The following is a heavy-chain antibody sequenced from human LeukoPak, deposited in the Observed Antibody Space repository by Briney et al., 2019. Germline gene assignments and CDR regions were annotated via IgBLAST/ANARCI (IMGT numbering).Heavy chain of an antibody. CDR3: TTSRHCSSTSCHRDY. CDR2: IKSKTDGGTT. CDR1: GFTFSNAW. D-gene: IGHD2-2*02. J-gene: IGHJ4*02. Sequence: GGSLRLSCAASGFTFSNAWMSWVRQAPGKGLEWVGRIKSKTDGGTTDYAAPVKGRFTISRDDSKNTLYLQMSSLKTEDTAVYYCTTSRHCSSTSCHRDYWGQGTLVTVSS. V-gene: IGHV3-15*01.